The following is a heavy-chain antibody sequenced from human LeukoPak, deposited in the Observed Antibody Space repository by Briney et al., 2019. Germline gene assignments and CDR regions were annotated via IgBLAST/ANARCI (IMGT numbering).Heavy chain of an antibody. CDR2: ISGSGGST. V-gene: IGHV3-23*01. CDR3: AKGMGYQLRNFDY. D-gene: IGHD2-2*01. CDR1: GFTFSSYA. Sequence: PGASLTLSCAASGFTFSSYAMSWLRQPPGKGLEWVSDISGSGGSTYYADSVKGRFTISRDNSKNPLYLQMNSLRAEDTAVYYCAKGMGYQLRNFDYWGQGTLVTVSS. J-gene: IGHJ4*02.